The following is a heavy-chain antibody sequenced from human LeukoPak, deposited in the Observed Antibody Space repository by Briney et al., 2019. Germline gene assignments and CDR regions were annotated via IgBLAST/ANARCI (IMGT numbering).Heavy chain of an antibody. D-gene: IGHD3-10*01. CDR3: AKDRFPVMVRGVENLFDY. J-gene: IGHJ4*02. CDR1: GFTFDDYA. V-gene: IGHV3-9*01. Sequence: QAGGSLRLSCAASGFTFDDYAMHWVRQAPGKGLEWVSGISWNSGSIGYADSVKGRFTISRDNAKNSLYLQMNSLRAEDTALYYCAKDRFPVMVRGVENLFDYWGQGTLVTVSS. CDR2: ISWNSGSI.